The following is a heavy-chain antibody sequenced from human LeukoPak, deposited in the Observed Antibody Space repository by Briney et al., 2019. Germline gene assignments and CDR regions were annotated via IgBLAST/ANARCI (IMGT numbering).Heavy chain of an antibody. CDR1: GFTFSDYY. D-gene: IGHD1-14*01. V-gene: IGHV3-11*04. J-gene: IGHJ4*02. CDR3: ARGGRTSYYFDS. Sequence: PGGSLRLSCAASGFTFSDYYMSWMRQAPGKGLEWISYITSGGVTIYYADSVRGRFTISRDNAKNSLYLQMNSLRAEDTALYYCARGGRTSYYFDSWGQGTLVTVSS. CDR2: ITSGGVTI.